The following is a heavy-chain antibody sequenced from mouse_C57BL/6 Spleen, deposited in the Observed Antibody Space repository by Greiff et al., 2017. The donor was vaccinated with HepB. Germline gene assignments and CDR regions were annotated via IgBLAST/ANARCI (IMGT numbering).Heavy chain of an antibody. J-gene: IGHJ3*01. CDR1: GYTFTSYW. CDR3: ARFELGFAY. CDR2: IDPSDSYT. Sequence: VQLKQPGAELVMPGASVKLSCKASGYTFTSYWMHWVKQRPGQGLEWIGEIDPSDSYTNYNQKFKGKSTLTVDKSSSTAYMQLSSLTSEDSAVYYCARFELGFAYWGQGTLVTVSA. V-gene: IGHV1-69*01.